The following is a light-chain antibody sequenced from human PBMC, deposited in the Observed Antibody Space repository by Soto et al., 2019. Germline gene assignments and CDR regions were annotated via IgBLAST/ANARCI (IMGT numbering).Light chain of an antibody. CDR1: QTVNSIY. CDR2: GAS. J-gene: IGKJ1*01. Sequence: EIVLTQSPGTLSLYRGERATLSCRASQTVNSIYFAWYQRKPGQAPRLLIYGASNRATGIPDTFSGSGSGADSKLISSRREAEEFGLYYCQQYDTARRTFGQGTKVEIK. CDR3: QQYDTARRT. V-gene: IGKV3-20*01.